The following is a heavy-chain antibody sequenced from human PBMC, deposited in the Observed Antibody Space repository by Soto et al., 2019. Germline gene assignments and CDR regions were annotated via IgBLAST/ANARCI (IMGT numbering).Heavy chain of an antibody. CDR1: GGSISSYY. CDR2: IYYSGSI. D-gene: IGHD6-6*01. J-gene: IGHJ4*02. CDR3: AAPPRF. Sequence: SETLSLTCTVSGGSISSYYWSWIRQPPGKGLEWIGYIYYSGSIKYNPSLKSRVTISVDTSKNQFSLKLSSVTAADTAVYYCAAPPRFWGQGTLVTVSS. V-gene: IGHV4-59*01.